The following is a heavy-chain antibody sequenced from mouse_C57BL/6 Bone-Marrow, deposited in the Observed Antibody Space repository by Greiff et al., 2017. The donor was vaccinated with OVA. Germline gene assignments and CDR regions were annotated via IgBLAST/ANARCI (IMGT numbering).Heavy chain of an antibody. D-gene: IGHD2-5*01. J-gene: IGHJ2*01. CDR2: IHPNSGST. CDR3: ARYMSNYVLYYFDY. V-gene: IGHV1-64*01. Sequence: QVQLQQPGAELVKPGASVKLSCKASGYTFTSYWMHWVKQRPGQGLEWIGMIHPNSGSTNYNEKFKSKATLTVAKSSSTAYMQLSSLTSEDSAVYYCARYMSNYVLYYFDYWGQGTTLTVSS. CDR1: GYTFTSYW.